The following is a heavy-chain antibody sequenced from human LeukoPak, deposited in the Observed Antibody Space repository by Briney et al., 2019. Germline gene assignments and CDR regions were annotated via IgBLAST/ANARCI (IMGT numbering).Heavy chain of an antibody. D-gene: IGHD5-24*01. Sequence: PGGSQRLSCAASGFTFSSYAMHWVRQAPGKGLEWVAVISYDGSNKYYADSVKGRFTISRDNSKNTLYLQMNSLRAEDTAVYYCARESRDGYNYLDYWGQGTLVTVSS. J-gene: IGHJ4*02. V-gene: IGHV3-30-3*01. CDR3: ARESRDGYNYLDY. CDR1: GFTFSSYA. CDR2: ISYDGSNK.